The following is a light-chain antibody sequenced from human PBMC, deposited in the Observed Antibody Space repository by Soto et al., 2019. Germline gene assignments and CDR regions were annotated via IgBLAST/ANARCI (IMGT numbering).Light chain of an antibody. J-gene: IGLJ2*01. CDR1: SSDVGSYNL. V-gene: IGLV2-23*01. CDR2: EGS. CDR3: CSHTGSNVV. Sequence: QSVLTQPASVSGSPGQSITISCTGTSSDVGSYNLVSWYQQHPDKAPKLMIYEGSKRPSGVSNRFSGSKSGNTASLTISGLQAEDEADYYCCSHTGSNVVFGGGTKLTVL.